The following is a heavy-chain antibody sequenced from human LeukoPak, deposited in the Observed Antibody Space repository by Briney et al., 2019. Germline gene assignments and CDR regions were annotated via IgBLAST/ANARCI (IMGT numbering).Heavy chain of an antibody. Sequence: GGSLRLSCAASGFTFSSYWMSWVRQAPGKGLEWVANIKQDGSEKYYADSVKGRFTISRDNSKNTLYLQMNSLRAEDTAVYYCAKGYCSGGSCSLRGYYFDYWGQGTLVTVSS. CDR2: IKQDGSEK. CDR3: AKGYCSGGSCSLRGYYFDY. D-gene: IGHD2-15*01. CDR1: GFTFSSYW. V-gene: IGHV3-7*03. J-gene: IGHJ4*02.